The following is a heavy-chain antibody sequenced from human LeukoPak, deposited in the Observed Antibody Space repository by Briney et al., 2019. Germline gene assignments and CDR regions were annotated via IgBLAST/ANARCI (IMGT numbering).Heavy chain of an antibody. D-gene: IGHD6-13*01. CDR1: GFTFSSYG. CDR3: ATPAAGPGAEYSLY. V-gene: IGHV3-30*03. CDR2: ISYDGSNK. J-gene: IGHJ1*01. Sequence: GGSLRLSCAASGFTFSSYGMHWVRQAPGKGLEWVAFISYDGSNKYYADSVKGRFTISRDNSKNTLYLQMNSLRAEDTAVYYCATPAAGPGAEYSLYWGQGTLVIVSS.